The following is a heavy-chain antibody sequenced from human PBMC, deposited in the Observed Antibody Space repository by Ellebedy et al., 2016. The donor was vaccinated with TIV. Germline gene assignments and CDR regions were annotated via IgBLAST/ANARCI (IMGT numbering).Heavy chain of an antibody. CDR3: ARGAPHIEISTGSPTPHDY. J-gene: IGHJ4*02. D-gene: IGHD3-9*01. Sequence: PGGSLRLSCAASGFTFSAYGLTWVRQAPGKGLEWVSRVSGSGNSIYHADSLKGRFTTSRDTSKNTLHRQMNRLTAEDTGVYFYARGAPHIEISTGSPTPHDYWGQGILVTFSS. V-gene: IGHV3-23*01. CDR2: VSGSGNSI. CDR1: GFTFSAYG.